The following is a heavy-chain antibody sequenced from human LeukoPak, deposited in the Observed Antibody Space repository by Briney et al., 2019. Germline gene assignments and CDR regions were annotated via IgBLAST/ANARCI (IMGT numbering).Heavy chain of an antibody. Sequence: GGSLRLSCAASGFTFSSYAMSWVRQAPGEGLEWVSAISGSGGSTYYADSVKGRFTISRDNSKNTLYLQMNSLRAEDTAVYYCAKVTVAGWGYFDYWGQGTLVTVSS. CDR2: ISGSGGST. J-gene: IGHJ4*02. CDR3: AKVTVAGWGYFDY. D-gene: IGHD6-19*01. V-gene: IGHV3-23*01. CDR1: GFTFSSYA.